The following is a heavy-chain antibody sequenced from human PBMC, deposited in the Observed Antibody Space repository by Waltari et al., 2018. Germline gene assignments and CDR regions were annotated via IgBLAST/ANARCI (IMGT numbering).Heavy chain of an antibody. V-gene: IGHV4-59*01. CDR3: ARDEIGSGGSIWFDP. Sequence: QVQLQESGPGLLKPSETLSLTCTVSGGSITGYYWSWIRQPPGKGLEWIGDIYYSGNTNYNPSLKSRVTLSVDTSKSQFSQRLTSVTAADTAVYYCARDEIGSGGSIWFDPWGQGTLVTVSS. CDR1: GGSITGYY. D-gene: IGHD3-10*01. J-gene: IGHJ5*02. CDR2: IYYSGNT.